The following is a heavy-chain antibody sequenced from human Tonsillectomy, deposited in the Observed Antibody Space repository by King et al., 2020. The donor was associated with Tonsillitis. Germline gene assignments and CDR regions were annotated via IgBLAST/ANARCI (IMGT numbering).Heavy chain of an antibody. D-gene: IGHD5-24*01. CDR1: GYTFINYG. CDR3: ARAGRHGYNHNFFHYYGMDV. Sequence: QLVQSGGEMKKSGASVKVSCKASGYTFINYGINWVRQAPGQGLEWMGGISPDNEYAAYAQRLQGRVTLTTDRSTSTAYMELRTLRPDDTAIYYCARAGRHGYNHNFFHYYGMDVWGQGTTVTVAS. J-gene: IGHJ6*02. V-gene: IGHV1-18*04. CDR2: ISPDNEYA.